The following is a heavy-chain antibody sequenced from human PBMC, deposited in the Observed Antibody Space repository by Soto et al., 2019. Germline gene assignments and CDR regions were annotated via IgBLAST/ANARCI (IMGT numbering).Heavy chain of an antibody. J-gene: IGHJ4*02. CDR1: GFTFDDYA. V-gene: IGHV3-9*01. Sequence: GGSLRLSCAASGFTFDDYAMHWVRQAPGKGLEWVSGISWNSGSIGYADSVKGRFTISRDNAKNSLYLQMNSLRAEDTALYYCAKDMVGYYGSGSNFGEFDYWGQGTLVTSPQ. CDR3: AKDMVGYYGSGSNFGEFDY. CDR2: ISWNSGSI. D-gene: IGHD3-10*01.